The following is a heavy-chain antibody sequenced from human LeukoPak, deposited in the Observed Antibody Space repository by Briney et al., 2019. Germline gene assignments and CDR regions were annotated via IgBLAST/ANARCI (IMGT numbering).Heavy chain of an antibody. V-gene: IGHV4-39*01. Sequence: SETLSLTCTVSGGSISSSSYFWGWIRQPPGKGLEWIGSIYYSGSTDYNPSLKSRVTISVDTSKNQFSLKLSSVTAADTAVYYCARNGLRDYGDATTIDYWGQGTLVTVSS. D-gene: IGHD4-17*01. J-gene: IGHJ4*02. CDR2: IYYSGST. CDR3: ARNGLRDYGDATTIDY. CDR1: GGSISSSSYF.